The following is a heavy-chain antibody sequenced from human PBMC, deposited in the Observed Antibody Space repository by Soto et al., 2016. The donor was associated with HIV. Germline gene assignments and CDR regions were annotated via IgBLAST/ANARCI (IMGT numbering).Heavy chain of an antibody. CDR2: ILPNTGGT. CDR3: VSYGY. V-gene: IGHV1-2*02. Sequence: VHLVQSGAEEKKPGASVKVSCKASGYTFSGYYMHWVRQAPGQGLEWMGWILPNTGGTKYAQNLQGRVTMTRNTSISTAYMEVTSLRSDDTAVYYCVSYGYWGQGTLVTVSS. J-gene: IGHJ4*02. CDR1: GYTFSGYY. D-gene: IGHD3-16*01.